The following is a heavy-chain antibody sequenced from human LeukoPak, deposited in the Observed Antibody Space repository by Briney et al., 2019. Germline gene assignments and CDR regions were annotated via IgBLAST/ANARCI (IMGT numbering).Heavy chain of an antibody. D-gene: IGHD3-16*01. Sequence: GGSLRLSCAASGFTFSPHAMSWARQAPGKGLEWVSVISGRDGTTYYADSVKGRFTISRDNSRNMLYLQMNSLRAEDTAVYYCAKALQGRVWGSYSHASDIWGQGTMVTVSP. CDR2: ISGRDGTT. CDR1: GFTFSPHA. V-gene: IGHV3-23*01. CDR3: AKALQGRVWGSYSHASDI. J-gene: IGHJ3*02.